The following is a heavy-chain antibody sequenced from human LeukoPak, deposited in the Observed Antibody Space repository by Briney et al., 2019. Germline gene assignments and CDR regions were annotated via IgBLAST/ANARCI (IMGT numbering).Heavy chain of an antibody. CDR2: ISCSSSYI. CDR1: AFSLNAYN. V-gene: IGHV3-21*01. CDR3: ATAHCSGGSCSPYYFDY. D-gene: IGHD2-15*01. Sequence: GGSLRLSCAASAFSLNAYNMNWVRQAPGKGLEWVSSISCSSSYIYYADSVKGRFTISRDNAKNSLYLQMISLRAEDTAVYYCATAHCSGGSCSPYYFDYWGQGTLVTVSS. J-gene: IGHJ4*02.